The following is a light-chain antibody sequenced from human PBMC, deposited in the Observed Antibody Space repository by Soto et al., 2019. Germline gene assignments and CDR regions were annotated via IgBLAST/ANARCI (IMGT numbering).Light chain of an antibody. CDR2: KNN. J-gene: IGLJ7*01. CDR1: SSNIGNFY. V-gene: IGLV1-47*01. CDR3: ASWDDSLSGPGV. Sequence: QSVLTQPPSASGTPGQRVTISCSGSSSNIGNFYVYWYQQLPGTAPKLLIYKNNQRPLGVPARFSGSKSGTSASLAISGLRSEDDADYYCASWDDSLSGPGVFGGGTQLTVL.